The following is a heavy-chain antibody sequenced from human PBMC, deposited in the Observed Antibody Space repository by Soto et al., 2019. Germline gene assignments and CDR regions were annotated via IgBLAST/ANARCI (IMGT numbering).Heavy chain of an antibody. J-gene: IGHJ4*01. D-gene: IGHD6-13*01. CDR3: VCSSTPFVY. Sequence: EVQLLESGGGLVQPGGAQRLCCAGSGFTCSSYAMSWVRQAPGKGMEWVSAVSVSGGITYYADSVTGRFTISRDNSKDTLDLLIISRGVEDTVVYYGVCSSTPFVYWGHGTLVTLAA. CDR1: GFTCSSYA. CDR2: VSVSGGIT. V-gene: IGHV3-23*01.